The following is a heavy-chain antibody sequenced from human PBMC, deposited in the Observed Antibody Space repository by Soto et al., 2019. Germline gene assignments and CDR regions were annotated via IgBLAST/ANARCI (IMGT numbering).Heavy chain of an antibody. CDR1: GGSISSSSYY. D-gene: IGHD6-13*01. CDR3: ASNPGIAAAGSWDYYGMDV. V-gene: IGHV4-39*01. CDR2: IYYSGST. J-gene: IGHJ6*02. Sequence: PSETLSLTCTVSGGSISSSSYYWGWIRQPPGEGLEWIGSIYYSGSTYYNPSLKSRVTISVDTSKNQFSLKLSSVTAADTAVYYCASNPGIAAAGSWDYYGMDVWGQGTTVTVSS.